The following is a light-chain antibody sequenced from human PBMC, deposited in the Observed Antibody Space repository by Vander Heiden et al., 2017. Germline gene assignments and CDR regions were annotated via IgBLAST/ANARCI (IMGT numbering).Light chain of an antibody. CDR3: VRSYSTLMYT. CDR1: QSISSY. Sequence: DIQMTQSPSSLSASVGDRVTITCRASQSISSYSNWYQQKPGKAPKRLIYAASRLQSGVPSRYSGGGSETDFTLTNGSLQPVEFAAYDCVRSYSTLMYTFGKGTKLX. CDR2: AAS. J-gene: IGKJ2*01. V-gene: IGKV1-39*01.